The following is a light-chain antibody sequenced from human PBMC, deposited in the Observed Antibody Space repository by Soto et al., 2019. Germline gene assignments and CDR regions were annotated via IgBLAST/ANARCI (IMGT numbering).Light chain of an antibody. V-gene: IGLV1-51*01. CDR1: SSNIGNNY. J-gene: IGLJ2*01. Sequence: QSVLTQPPSVSAAPGQTVTISCSGSSSNIGNNYVSWYQHLPGTAPKLLIYDNNKRPSGIPDRFSGSKSGTSATLVITGLQPGDEADYYCGTWDSSLSVGVFGGGTKLTVL. CDR3: GTWDSSLSVGV. CDR2: DNN.